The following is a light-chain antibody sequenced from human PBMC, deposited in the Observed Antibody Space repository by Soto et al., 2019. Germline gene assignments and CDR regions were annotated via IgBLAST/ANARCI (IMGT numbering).Light chain of an antibody. Sequence: EIVMTQSPATLSVSPGERATLSCRASQSVSSNLAWYQQKPGQAPGLLIYGASTRATGIPARFSGSGSGTEFTLTISSLQSEDFAVYYCQQYNNWTPWTFGQGTKVEIK. J-gene: IGKJ1*01. V-gene: IGKV3-15*01. CDR3: QQYNNWTPWT. CDR2: GAS. CDR1: QSVSSN.